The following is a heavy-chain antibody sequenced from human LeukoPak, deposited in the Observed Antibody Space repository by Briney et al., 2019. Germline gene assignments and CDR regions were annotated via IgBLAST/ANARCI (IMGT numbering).Heavy chain of an antibody. D-gene: IGHD3-22*01. CDR3: ARDRTGDYDTSGYYFDY. CDR2: INKDGSST. V-gene: IGHV3-74*01. J-gene: IGHJ4*02. CDR1: GFIFSSYW. Sequence: PGGSLRLSCAASGFIFSSYWMHWVRQAPGKGLVWVSRINKDGSSTDYADSVKGRFTISRDNAKNTLYLQMNSLRAEDTAVYYCARDRTGDYDTSGYYFDYWGQGTLVTVSS.